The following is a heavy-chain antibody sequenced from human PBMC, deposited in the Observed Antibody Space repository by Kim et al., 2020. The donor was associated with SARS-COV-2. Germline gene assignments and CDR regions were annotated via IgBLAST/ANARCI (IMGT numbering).Heavy chain of an antibody. Sequence: TNYAQKLQGRVTMTTDTSTSTAYMELRSLRSDDTAVYYCARADFWSWFDPWGQGTLVTVSS. J-gene: IGHJ5*02. CDR2: T. CDR3: ARADFWSWFDP. V-gene: IGHV1-18*01. D-gene: IGHD3-3*01.